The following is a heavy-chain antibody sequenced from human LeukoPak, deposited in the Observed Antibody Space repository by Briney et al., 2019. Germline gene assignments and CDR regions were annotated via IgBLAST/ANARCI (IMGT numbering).Heavy chain of an antibody. CDR3: ARQAYDTGYGAFDI. Sequence: SETLSLTCTVSGGSISSYYWSWIRQPAGKGLEWIGRVYSSGSANYNPSLKSQVTVSVDTSKNHFSLKLRSVTAADTAVYYCARQAYDTGYGAFDIWGQGTMVTVSS. J-gene: IGHJ3*02. V-gene: IGHV4-4*07. CDR2: VYSSGSA. CDR1: GGSISSYY. D-gene: IGHD5-18*01.